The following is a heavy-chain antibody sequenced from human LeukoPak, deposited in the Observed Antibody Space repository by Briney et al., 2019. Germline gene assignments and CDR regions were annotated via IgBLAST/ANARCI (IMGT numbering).Heavy chain of an antibody. Sequence: PSETLSLTCAVYGGSFSGYYWSWIRQHPGKGLEWIGYIYYSGSTYYNPSLKSRVTISVDTSKNQFSLKLSSVTAADTAVYYCASGSIAAAGSFDYWGQGTLVTVSS. V-gene: IGHV4-31*11. CDR2: IYYSGST. J-gene: IGHJ4*02. CDR1: GGSFSGYY. CDR3: ASGSIAAAGSFDY. D-gene: IGHD6-13*01.